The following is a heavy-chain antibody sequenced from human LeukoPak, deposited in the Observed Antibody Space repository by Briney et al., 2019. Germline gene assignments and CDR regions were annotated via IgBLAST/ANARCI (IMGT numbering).Heavy chain of an antibody. V-gene: IGHV4-34*01. Sequence: SETLSLTCAVYGGSFSGYYWSWIRQPPGKGLEWIGEINHSGSTNYNPSLKSRVTISVDTSRNQFSLKLSSVTAADTAVYYCARVLQDYYDSSGNKLDYWGQGTLVTVSS. D-gene: IGHD3-22*01. CDR2: INHSGST. J-gene: IGHJ4*02. CDR3: ARVLQDYYDSSGNKLDY. CDR1: GGSFSGYY.